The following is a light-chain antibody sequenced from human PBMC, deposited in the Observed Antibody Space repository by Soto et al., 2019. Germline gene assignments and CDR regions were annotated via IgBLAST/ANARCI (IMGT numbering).Light chain of an antibody. Sequence: QPVLTQSSSASASLGSSVKLTCTLSSGHSSYIIAWHQQQPGKAPRYLMTLEDSGSYNKGSGVPDRFSGSSSGADRYLTISTLQFEDEADYYCETWDSNTVIFGGGTKLTVL. V-gene: IGLV4-60*02. CDR2: LEDSGSY. CDR1: SGHSSYI. CDR3: ETWDSNTVI. J-gene: IGLJ2*01.